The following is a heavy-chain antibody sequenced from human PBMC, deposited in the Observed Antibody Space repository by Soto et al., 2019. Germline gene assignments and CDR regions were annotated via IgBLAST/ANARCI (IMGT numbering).Heavy chain of an antibody. CDR3: TTDGGYSSSWLAFDY. D-gene: IGHD6-13*01. V-gene: IGHV3-15*01. Sequence: GGSLRLSCAASGFTFSNAWMSWVRQAPGKGLEWVGRIKSKTDGGTTDYAAPVKGRFTISRDDSKNTLYLQMNSLKTEDTSVYYCTTDGGYSSSWLAFDYWGQGTLVTVSS. CDR2: IKSKTDGGTT. J-gene: IGHJ4*02. CDR1: GFTFSNAW.